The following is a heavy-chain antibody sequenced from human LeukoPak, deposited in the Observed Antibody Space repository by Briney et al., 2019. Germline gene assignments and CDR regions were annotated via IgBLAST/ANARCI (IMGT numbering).Heavy chain of an antibody. CDR2: INHSGST. J-gene: IGHJ4*02. Sequence: SETLSLTCAVYGGSFSGYYWSWIRQPPGKGLEWIGEINHSGSTNYNPSLKSRVTISVDTSKNQFSLKLSSVTAADTAVYYCARQKWLVPSYDYWGQGTLVTVSS. CDR3: ARQKWLVPSYDY. CDR1: GGSFSGYY. V-gene: IGHV4-34*01. D-gene: IGHD6-19*01.